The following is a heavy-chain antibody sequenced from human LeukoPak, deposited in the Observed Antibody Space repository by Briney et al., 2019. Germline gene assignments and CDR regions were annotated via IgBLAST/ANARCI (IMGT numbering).Heavy chain of an antibody. D-gene: IGHD3-9*01. J-gene: IGHJ3*02. V-gene: IGHV4-39*07. CDR3: ARTSRLTSFAADAFDI. Sequence: PSETLSLTCTVSGGSISSSSYYWGWIRQPPGKGLEWIGSIYYSGSTHCNPSLKSRVTISVDTSKNQLSLKLSSVTAADTAVYYCARTSRLTSFAADAFDIWGQGTMVTVSS. CDR2: IYYSGST. CDR1: GGSISSSSYY.